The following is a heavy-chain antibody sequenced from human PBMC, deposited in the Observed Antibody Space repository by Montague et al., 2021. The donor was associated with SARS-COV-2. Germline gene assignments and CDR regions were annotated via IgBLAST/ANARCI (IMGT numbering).Heavy chain of an antibody. V-gene: IGHV2-70*01. Sequence: VKPTQTLTLTCTFSGFSLSTSGMCVSWIRQPPGKALEWLALIDWDDDKYYSTSLKTRLTISKDTSKNQVVLTMTNMDPVDTATYYCARSHYDILTCYYTVSDYWGQGTLVTVSS. D-gene: IGHD3-9*01. CDR2: IDWDDDK. CDR1: GFSLSTSGMC. CDR3: ARSHYDILTCYYTVSDY. J-gene: IGHJ4*02.